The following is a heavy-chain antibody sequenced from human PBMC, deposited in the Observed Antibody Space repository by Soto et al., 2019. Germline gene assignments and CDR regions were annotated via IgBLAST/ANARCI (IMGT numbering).Heavy chain of an antibody. D-gene: IGHD3-9*01. V-gene: IGHV3-23*01. CDR3: AKGLILRYFDWLLEAFDY. CDR1: GFTFSTYA. J-gene: IGHJ4*02. CDR2: ISGSGSST. Sequence: GGSLRLSCAASGFTFSTYAMSWVRQAPGKGLEWVSAISGSGSSTYYADSVKGRFTISRDNSKNTLYLQMNSLRAEDTAVYYCAKGLILRYFDWLLEAFDYWGQGTLVTVSS.